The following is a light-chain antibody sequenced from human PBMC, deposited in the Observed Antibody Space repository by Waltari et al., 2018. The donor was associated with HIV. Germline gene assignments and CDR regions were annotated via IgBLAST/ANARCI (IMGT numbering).Light chain of an antibody. CDR3: CSYAGSYTLGV. V-gene: IGLV2-11*01. CDR2: DVS. Sequence: QSALTQPRPVSGSPGQSVTISCTGTSSDVGNYNYVSWYQQHPGKAPKFMIYDVSKRPSGVPDRFSGSKSGNTASLTISGLQAEDEADYYCCSYAGSYTLGVFGGGTKVTVL. CDR1: SSDVGNYNY. J-gene: IGLJ2*01.